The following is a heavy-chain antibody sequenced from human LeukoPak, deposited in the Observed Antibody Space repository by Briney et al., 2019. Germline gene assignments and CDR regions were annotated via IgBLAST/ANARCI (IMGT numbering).Heavy chain of an antibody. J-gene: IGHJ4*02. D-gene: IGHD3-9*01. V-gene: IGHV3-30-3*01. Sequence: GGSLRLSCAASGFTFSLYAMHWVRQAPGKGLEWVAVISYDGSDKFYADSVKGQFTISRDNSKNTLYLQMNSLRPEDTAVYYCARVGYYNVNYFDYWGQGTLVTVS. CDR1: GFTFSLYA. CDR3: ARVGYYNVNYFDY. CDR2: ISYDGSDK.